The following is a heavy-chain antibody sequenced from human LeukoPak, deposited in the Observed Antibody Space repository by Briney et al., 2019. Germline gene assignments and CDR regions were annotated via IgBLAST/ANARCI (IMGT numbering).Heavy chain of an antibody. CDR2: IKQDGSEK. CDR1: GFSFSNYW. D-gene: IGHD1-1*01. V-gene: IGHV3-7*03. J-gene: IGHJ4*02. Sequence: GGSLRLSCAASGFSFSNYWMTWVRQAPGKGLEWVANIKQDGSEKYYVDSVKGRFTISRDNPKNSLYLQMNSLRAEDTAVYYCAKGRVRQFDPFDYWGQGTLVTVSS. CDR3: AKGRVRQFDPFDY.